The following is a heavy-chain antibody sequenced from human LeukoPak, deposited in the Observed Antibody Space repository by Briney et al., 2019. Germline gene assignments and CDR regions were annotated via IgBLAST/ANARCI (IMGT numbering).Heavy chain of an antibody. CDR2: ISSSSSYI. V-gene: IGHV3-21*01. D-gene: IGHD6-19*01. Sequence: GGSLRLSCAASGFTFSSYSMNWVRQAPGKGLEWVSSISSSSSYIYYADSVKGRFTISRDNAKNSLYLQMNSLRAENTAVYYCARDKMQSSGWFGPFDYWGQGTLVTVSS. J-gene: IGHJ4*02. CDR3: ARDKMQSSGWFGPFDY. CDR1: GFTFSSYS.